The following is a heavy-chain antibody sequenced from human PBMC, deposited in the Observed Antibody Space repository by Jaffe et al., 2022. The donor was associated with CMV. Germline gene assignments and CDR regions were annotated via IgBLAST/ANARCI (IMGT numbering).Heavy chain of an antibody. D-gene: IGHD1-26*01. CDR1: GFTFSSYS. J-gene: IGHJ3*02. CDR3: ARGGLIVGATPPFDAFDI. V-gene: IGHV3-21*01. Sequence: EVQLVESGGGLVKPGGSLRLSCAASGFTFSSYSMNWVRQAPGKGLEWVSSISSSSSYIYYADSVKGRFTISRDNAKNSLYLQMNSLRAEDTAVYYCARGGLIVGATPPFDAFDIWGQGTMVTVSS. CDR2: ISSSSSYI.